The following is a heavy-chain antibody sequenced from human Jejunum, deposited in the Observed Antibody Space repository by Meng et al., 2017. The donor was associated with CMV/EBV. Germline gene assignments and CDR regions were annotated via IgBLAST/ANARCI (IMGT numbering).Heavy chain of an antibody. CDR3: ARDLFVQSLGMDY. CDR2: VNGDYAYP. D-gene: IGHD3-3*01. J-gene: IGHJ4*02. Sequence: ASGYTLSDYGIGWVRQAPGQGFEWLGRVNGDYAYPNDAQKFQGRITMTTDTSTSTAYMELRSLRYDDTAIYYCARDLFVQSLGMDYWGQGTLVTVSS. CDR1: GYTLSDYG. V-gene: IGHV1-18*01.